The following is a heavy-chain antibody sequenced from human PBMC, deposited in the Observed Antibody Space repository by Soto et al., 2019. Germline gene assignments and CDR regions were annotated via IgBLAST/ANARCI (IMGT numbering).Heavy chain of an antibody. Sequence: GASVKVSCKASGYTFTSLTMHWVRQAPGQSLEWMAWINIGNGNTKYSQKFQGRVTVTRDTSASTAYMELSSLRSEDTAVYYCSTGESYYFVYWGQGTLVTVSS. J-gene: IGHJ4*02. CDR3: STGESYYFVY. V-gene: IGHV1-3*04. CDR2: INIGNGNT. CDR1: GYTFTSLT. D-gene: IGHD4-17*01.